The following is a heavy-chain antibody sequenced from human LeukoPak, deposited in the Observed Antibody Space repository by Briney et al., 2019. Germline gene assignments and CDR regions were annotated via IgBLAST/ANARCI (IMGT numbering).Heavy chain of an antibody. CDR1: GGSISPYF. CDR3: ARRQTYSDY. Sequence: SETLSLTCTVSGGSISPYFWSWIRQPPGKGLEWIGYIYTDGSTKYNPSLKSRVTISLDTSKNQFSLKLSSVTAADTAVYYCARRQTYSDYWGQGTLVTVSS. CDR2: IYTDGST. V-gene: IGHV4-4*09. J-gene: IGHJ4*02.